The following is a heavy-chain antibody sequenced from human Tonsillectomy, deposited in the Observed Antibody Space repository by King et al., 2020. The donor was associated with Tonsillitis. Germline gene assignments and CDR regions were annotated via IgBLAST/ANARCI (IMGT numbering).Heavy chain of an antibody. Sequence: VQLVESGAEVKKPGSSVKVSCKASGGTFSSYAISWVRQAPGQGLEWMGRIIPILGIANYAQKFQGRVTITADKSTSTAYMELSSLRSEDTAVYYCAGDTDSSSGRYWYFDLWGRGTLVTVSS. CDR2: IIPILGIA. J-gene: IGHJ2*01. V-gene: IGHV1-69*09. CDR3: AGDTDSSSGRYWYFDL. CDR1: GGTFSSYA. D-gene: IGHD3-22*01.